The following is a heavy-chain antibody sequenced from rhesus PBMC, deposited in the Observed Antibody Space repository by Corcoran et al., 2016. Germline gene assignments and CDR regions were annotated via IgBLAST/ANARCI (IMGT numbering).Heavy chain of an antibody. V-gene: IGHV4-169*01. CDR3: ARRFDY. J-gene: IGHJ4*01. CDR2: IYGSGSST. Sequence: QLQLQESGPGLVKPSETLSVTCAVSGGSISSSYWSWLRQAPGKGLEWIGYIYGSGSSTNYNPSLKSRVTLSVDTSKNQFSLKLSSVTAADTAVYYCARRFDYWGQGVLVTVSS. CDR1: GGSISSSY.